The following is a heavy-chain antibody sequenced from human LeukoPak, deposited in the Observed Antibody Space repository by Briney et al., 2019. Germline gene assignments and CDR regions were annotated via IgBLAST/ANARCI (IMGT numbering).Heavy chain of an antibody. CDR2: IYTSGST. J-gene: IGHJ4*02. D-gene: IGHD1-26*01. Sequence: SSETLSLTCTVSGGSISSYYWSWIRQPAGKGLEWIGRIYTSGSTNYNPSLKSRVTLSVDTSKNQFSLKQSSVSAGDTAVYYCARGYSGSYLSRYFDYWGQGTLVTVSS. CDR3: ARGYSGSYLSRYFDY. CDR1: GGSISSYY. V-gene: IGHV4-4*07.